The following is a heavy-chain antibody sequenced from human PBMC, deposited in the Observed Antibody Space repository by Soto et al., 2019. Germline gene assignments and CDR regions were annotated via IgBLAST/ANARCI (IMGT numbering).Heavy chain of an antibody. Sequence: ASVKVSCQASGYTFTSYAMHWVRQAPGQRLEWMGWINAGNGNTKYSQKFQGRVTITRDTSASTAYMELSSLRSEDTAVYYCARALGSSWFPYWFDPWGQGTLVTVSS. V-gene: IGHV1-3*01. CDR3: ARALGSSWFPYWFDP. CDR2: INAGNGNT. CDR1: GYTFTSYA. D-gene: IGHD6-13*01. J-gene: IGHJ5*02.